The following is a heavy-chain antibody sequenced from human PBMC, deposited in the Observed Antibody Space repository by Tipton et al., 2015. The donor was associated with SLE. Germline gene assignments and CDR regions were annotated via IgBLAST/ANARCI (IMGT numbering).Heavy chain of an antibody. D-gene: IGHD3/OR15-3a*01. J-gene: IGHJ3*02. CDR1: GGSISTHY. CDR2: IYYSGSS. Sequence: GLMKPSETLSLTCTVSGGSISTHYWSWLRQPPGKGLEWIGYIYYSGSSNYNPSLKSRVTMSVDTSKNQFSLKLSSVAAADTAVYYCATVDDAFDIWGQGTMVTVSS. CDR3: ATVDDAFDI. V-gene: IGHV4-59*11.